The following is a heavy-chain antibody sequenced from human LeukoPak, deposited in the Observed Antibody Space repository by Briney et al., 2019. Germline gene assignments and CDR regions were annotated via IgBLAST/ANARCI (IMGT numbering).Heavy chain of an antibody. CDR1: GFTFSSYS. D-gene: IGHD3-22*01. CDR2: ISSSSTI. Sequence: GGSLRLSCAASGFTFSSYSMNWVRQAPGKGLEWVSYISSSSTIYYADSVKGRFTISRDNAKNSLYLQMNSLRAEDTAVYYCARDLSYYDSSGPKAWGQGTLVTVSS. J-gene: IGHJ5*02. CDR3: ARDLSYYDSSGPKA. V-gene: IGHV3-48*04.